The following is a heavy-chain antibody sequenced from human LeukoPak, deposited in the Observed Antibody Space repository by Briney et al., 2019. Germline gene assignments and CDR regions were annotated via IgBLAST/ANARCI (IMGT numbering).Heavy chain of an antibody. J-gene: IGHJ4*02. D-gene: IGHD5-18*01. V-gene: IGHV3-21*01. CDR3: ARAGDNTTMVTQ. CDR1: GFSFSSYG. CDR2: ISSGSNYI. Sequence: GGSLRLSCAVSGFSFSSYGINWVRQAPGKGLEWVSFISSGSNYIYYADSVKGRFTISRDNAMNSLYLQMNSLRAEDTAVYYCARAGDNTTMVTQWVQGTLVTVSS.